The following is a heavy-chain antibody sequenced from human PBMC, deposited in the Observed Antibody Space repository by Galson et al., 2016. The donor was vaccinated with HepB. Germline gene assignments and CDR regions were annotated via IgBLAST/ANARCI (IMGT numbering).Heavy chain of an antibody. Sequence: TLSLTCTVSGGSISSGGYYCSWIRQHPGKGLEWIGYISYSGSTYYNPSLKSRLTISVDTSKNQFSLKLSSVTAADTAVCYCARVGRLDFWSGYYVPPFDYWGQGTLVTVSS. J-gene: IGHJ4*02. CDR2: ISYSGST. D-gene: IGHD3-3*01. V-gene: IGHV4-31*03. CDR1: GGSISSGGYY. CDR3: ARVGRLDFWSGYYVPPFDY.